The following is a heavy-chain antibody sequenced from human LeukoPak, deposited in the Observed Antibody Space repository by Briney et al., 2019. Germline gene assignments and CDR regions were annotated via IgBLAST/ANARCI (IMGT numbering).Heavy chain of an antibody. CDR1: GGSFSGHF. V-gene: IGHV4-34*01. CDR3: ARYLEVAMDV. J-gene: IGHJ6*02. Sequence: SETLSLTCAVYGGSFSGHFWSWIRQPPGKGLEWIGEINQSGSTNYKSSLKSRVTMSVDTSKNHLSLKLRSVTAADTAVYYCARYLEVAMDVWGQGTTVTVSS. CDR2: INQSGST. D-gene: IGHD5-12*01.